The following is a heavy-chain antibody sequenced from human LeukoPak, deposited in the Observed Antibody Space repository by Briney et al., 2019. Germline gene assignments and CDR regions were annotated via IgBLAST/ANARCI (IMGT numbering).Heavy chain of an antibody. CDR1: GFTFSSYA. CDR2: ISGSGGST. J-gene: IGHJ4*02. Sequence: QPGGSLRLSCAASGFTFSSYAMSWVRQAPGKGLEWVSAISGSGGSTYYADSVKGRFTISRDNAKNSLYLQMNSLRAEDTAVYYCARDGEYSSGWPIGDYWGQGTLVTVSS. V-gene: IGHV3-23*01. D-gene: IGHD6-19*01. CDR3: ARDGEYSSGWPIGDY.